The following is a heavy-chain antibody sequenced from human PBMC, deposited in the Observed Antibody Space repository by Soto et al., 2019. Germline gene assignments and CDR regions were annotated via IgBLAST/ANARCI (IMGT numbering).Heavy chain of an antibody. V-gene: IGHV4-4*02. CDR1: GGSISSGDW. J-gene: IGHJ4*02. D-gene: IGHD2-21*02. Sequence: QVQLQESGPGLVKPSGTLSLTCAVSGGSISSGDWCWSWVRQSPRKGLEWIGEIYYSGSTTYNPSLKSRVTISADKSENQFSLRLSSVTAADTAVYYCARRGSDSIFGSLDYWCQGTLVTVSS. CDR2: IYYSGST. CDR3: ARRGSDSIFGSLDY.